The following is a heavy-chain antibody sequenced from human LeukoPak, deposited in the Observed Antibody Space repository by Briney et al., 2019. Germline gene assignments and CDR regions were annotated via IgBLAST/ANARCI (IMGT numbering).Heavy chain of an antibody. CDR2: ISPNSGGT. D-gene: IGHD6-6*01. Sequence: ASVKVSCKASGYTFTAYYIHWVRQAPGQGLEWMGWISPNSGGTNYAPKFQGRVTMTRDTSISTAYMELSSLRSDDTAVYYCARDYSSSPPRTVDYWGRGTLATVSS. CDR1: GYTFTAYY. J-gene: IGHJ4*02. CDR3: ARDYSSSPPRTVDY. V-gene: IGHV1-2*02.